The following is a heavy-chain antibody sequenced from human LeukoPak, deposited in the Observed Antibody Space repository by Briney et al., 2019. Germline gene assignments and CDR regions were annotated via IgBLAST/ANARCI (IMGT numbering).Heavy chain of an antibody. Sequence: ASGKLSCKASGYTFTSYGISWVRQAPGQGLEWSGWISAYNGNTNYAQKLQGRVTMTTDTSTSTAYMELRSLRSDDPAVYYCATANVTWNYCTDWFDLWGQGTLATVSS. J-gene: IGHJ5*02. CDR2: ISAYNGNT. V-gene: IGHV1-18*01. CDR3: ATANVTWNYCTDWFDL. CDR1: GYTFTSYG. D-gene: IGHD1-7*01.